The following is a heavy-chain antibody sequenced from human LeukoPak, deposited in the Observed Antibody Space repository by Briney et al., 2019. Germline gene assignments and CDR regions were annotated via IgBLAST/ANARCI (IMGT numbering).Heavy chain of an antibody. CDR2: ISNSGGST. Sequence: PGGSLRLSCAASGFTFSNYGLSWVRQAPGKGLEWFSGISNSGGSTNYADSVKGRFTISRDNSKNTLYLQVNSLRAEDTAVYYCARAGNGYYCDYWGQGTLVTVSS. J-gene: IGHJ4*02. D-gene: IGHD3-3*01. CDR1: GFTFSNYG. CDR3: ARAGNGYYCDY. V-gene: IGHV3-23*01.